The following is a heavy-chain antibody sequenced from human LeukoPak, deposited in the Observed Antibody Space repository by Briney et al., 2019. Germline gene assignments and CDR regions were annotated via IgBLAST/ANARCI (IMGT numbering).Heavy chain of an antibody. CDR3: AREPPYYGDLPRRAFDI. CDR2: INHSGST. CDR1: GGSFSGYY. D-gene: IGHD4-17*01. Sequence: SETLSLTCAVYGGSFSGYYWSWIRQPPGKGLEWIGEINHSGSTNYNPSLKSRVTISVDTSKNQFSLKLSSVTAADTAVYYCAREPPYYGDLPRRAFDIWGQGTMVTVSS. V-gene: IGHV4-34*01. J-gene: IGHJ3*02.